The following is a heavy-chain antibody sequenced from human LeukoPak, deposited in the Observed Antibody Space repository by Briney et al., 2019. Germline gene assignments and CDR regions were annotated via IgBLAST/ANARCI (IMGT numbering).Heavy chain of an antibody. CDR3: ARSAYGDHSAFDI. V-gene: IGHV4-31*03. D-gene: IGHD4-17*01. CDR2: IYYSGSI. Sequence: SETLSLTCTVSGGSISSGGYYWSWIRQHPGKGLEWIGYIYYSGSIYYNPSLKSRVTISVDTSKNQFSLKLSSVTAADTAVYYCARSAYGDHSAFDIWGQGTMVTVSS. CDR1: GGSISSGGYY. J-gene: IGHJ3*02.